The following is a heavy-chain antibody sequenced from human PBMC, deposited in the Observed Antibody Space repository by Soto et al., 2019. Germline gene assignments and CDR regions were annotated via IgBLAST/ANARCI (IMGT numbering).Heavy chain of an antibody. V-gene: IGHV3-23*01. D-gene: IGHD3-22*01. CDR2: ISGSGGST. CDR1: EFTFSSYA. CDR3: SKDRPYYYDSSGCCYASGSPDPTDY. Sequence: GGSLRLSCAASEFTFSSYAMSWVRQAPGKGLEWVSAISGSGGSTYYADSVKGRFTISRDNSKNPRYLQMNSLRADDTPVYYCSKDRPYYYDSSGCCYASGSPDPTDYWGQGTLVTVSS. J-gene: IGHJ4*02.